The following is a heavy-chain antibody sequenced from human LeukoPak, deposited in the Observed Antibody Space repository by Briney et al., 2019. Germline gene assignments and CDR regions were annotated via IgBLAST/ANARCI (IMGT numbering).Heavy chain of an antibody. D-gene: IGHD1-26*01. J-gene: IGHJ4*02. CDR2: VGSGGTR. V-gene: IGHV3-23*01. Sequence: GGSLRLSCAASGFNFNIYTMSWVRQAQGKGLEWISAVGSGGTRYYADSVKGRFTISRDNSANTVSLQMDSLRADDTAMYYCAKMRGMPREAYHFDRWGQGTLVAVSS. CDR1: GFNFNIYT. CDR3: AKMRGMPREAYHFDR.